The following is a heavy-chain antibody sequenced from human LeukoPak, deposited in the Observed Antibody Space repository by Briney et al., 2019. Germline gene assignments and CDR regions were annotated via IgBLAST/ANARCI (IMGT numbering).Heavy chain of an antibody. Sequence: SVKVSCKASGYTFTGYYLHWVRQAPGQGLEWMGRIIPILGIANYAQKFQGRVTITADKSTSTAYMELSSLRSEDTAVYYCARDGEMATITTYWGQGTLVTVSA. CDR3: ARDGEMATITTY. V-gene: IGHV1-69*04. CDR2: IIPILGIA. J-gene: IGHJ4*02. D-gene: IGHD5-24*01. CDR1: GYTFTGYY.